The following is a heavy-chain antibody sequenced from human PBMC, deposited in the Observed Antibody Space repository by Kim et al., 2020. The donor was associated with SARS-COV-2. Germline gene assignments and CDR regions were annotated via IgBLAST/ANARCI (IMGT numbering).Heavy chain of an antibody. CDR3: ARADPTSGSYYYYYGMDV. J-gene: IGHJ6*02. CDR1: GFTFSSYS. Sequence: GGSLRLSCAASGFTFSSYSMNWVRQAPGKGLEWVSSISSSSSYIYYADSVKGRFTISRDNAKNSLYLQMNSLRAEDTAVYYCARADPTSGSYYYYYGMDVWGQGTTVTVSS. V-gene: IGHV3-21*01. CDR2: ISSSSSYI. D-gene: IGHD1-26*01.